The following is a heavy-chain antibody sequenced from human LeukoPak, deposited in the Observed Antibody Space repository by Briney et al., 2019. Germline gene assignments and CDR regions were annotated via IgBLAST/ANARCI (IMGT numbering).Heavy chain of an antibody. D-gene: IGHD2-2*01. CDR1: GFTFRNYA. CDR3: ARDYCNSTICYFTAFDY. CDR2: ISYDGTDK. J-gene: IGHJ4*02. Sequence: QPGGSLRLSCATSGFTFRNYALHWVRQAPGKGLEWVAIISYDGTDKFYADSVRGRFTISRDSSKNTVSLQMNSLRAEDTAMYYCARDYCNSTICYFTAFDYWGQGTLVTVSS. V-gene: IGHV3-30-3*01.